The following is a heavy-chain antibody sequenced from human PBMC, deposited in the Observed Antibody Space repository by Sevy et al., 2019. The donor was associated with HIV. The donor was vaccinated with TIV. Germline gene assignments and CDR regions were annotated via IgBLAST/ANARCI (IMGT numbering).Heavy chain of an antibody. J-gene: IGHJ3*02. V-gene: IGHV3-30-3*01. CDR2: ISYDGSNK. CDR1: GFTFGSYA. D-gene: IGHD1-26*01. Sequence: GGSLRLSCAASGFTFGSYAMHWVRQAPGKGLEWVAVISYDGSNKYYADSVKGRFTISRVNSKNTLYLQMNSLRAEDTAVYYCASLELLDACDIWGQGTMVTVSS. CDR3: ASLELLDACDI.